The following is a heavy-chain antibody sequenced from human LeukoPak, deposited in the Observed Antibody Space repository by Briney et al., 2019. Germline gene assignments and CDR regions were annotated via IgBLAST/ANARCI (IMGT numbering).Heavy chain of an antibody. J-gene: IGHJ4*02. V-gene: IGHV4-34*01. CDR2: TNHSGST. Sequence: SETLSLTCAVYGGSFSGYYWSWIRQPPGKGLEWIGETNHSGSTNYNPSLKSRVTISVDTSKNQFSLKLSSVTAADTAVYYCARGRPIDYDSSGYYYDYWGQGTLVTVSS. CDR1: GGSFSGYY. CDR3: ARGRPIDYDSSGYYYDY. D-gene: IGHD3-22*01.